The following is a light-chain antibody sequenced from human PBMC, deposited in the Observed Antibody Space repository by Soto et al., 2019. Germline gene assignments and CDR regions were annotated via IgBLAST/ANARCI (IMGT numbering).Light chain of an antibody. J-gene: IGKJ4*01. CDR3: QQRSNWPPLT. CDR2: DAS. V-gene: IGKV3-11*01. Sequence: ETVLTQSPATLSLSPGERATLSCRATQSVDTKLVSYQQRPGQAPRLLIYDASNRATGIPARFSGSGSGTDFPLTITSLEPEDSSVYYCQQRSNWPPLTFGGGTKVEIK. CDR1: QSVDTK.